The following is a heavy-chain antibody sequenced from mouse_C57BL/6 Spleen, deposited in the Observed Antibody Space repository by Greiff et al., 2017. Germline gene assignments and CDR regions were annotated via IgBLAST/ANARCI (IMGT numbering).Heavy chain of an antibody. V-gene: IGHV1-15*01. D-gene: IGHD5-1*01. Sequence: VQLQQSGAELVRPGASVTLSCKASGYTFTDYEMHWVKQTPVHGLEWIGAIDPETGGTAYNQKFKGKAILTADKSSSTAYMELRSLTSEDSAVYYCTRGVPGSYFDYWGQGTTLTVSS. J-gene: IGHJ2*01. CDR1: GYTFTDYE. CDR2: IDPETGGT. CDR3: TRGVPGSYFDY.